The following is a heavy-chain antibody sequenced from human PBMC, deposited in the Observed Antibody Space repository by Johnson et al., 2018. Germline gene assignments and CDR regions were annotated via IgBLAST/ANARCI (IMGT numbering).Heavy chain of an antibody. Sequence: QVQLQESGGGVVQPGRSLRLSCAASGFTFSAYGIHWVRQAPGKGLEWVAVISYDGSNKYYADFVKGRFTISRDNSKNTLYLQMISLRAADTSVYYCTRTYYYDSSCYYIPAAFDIWGQGTMVTVSS. J-gene: IGHJ3*02. CDR2: ISYDGSNK. V-gene: IGHV3-30*03. CDR3: TRTYYYDSSCYYIPAAFDI. D-gene: IGHD3-22*01. CDR1: GFTFSAYG.